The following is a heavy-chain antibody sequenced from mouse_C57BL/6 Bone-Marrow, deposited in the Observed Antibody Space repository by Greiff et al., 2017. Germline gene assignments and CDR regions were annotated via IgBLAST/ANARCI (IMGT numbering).Heavy chain of an antibody. CDR1: GYTFTGYW. CDR2: ILPGSGST. CDR3: ARSKFITTVVAYYYAMDY. V-gene: IGHV1-9*01. J-gene: IGHJ4*01. Sequence: QVQLKQSGAELMKPGASVKLSCKATGYTFTGYWIEWVKQRPGHGLEWIGEILPGSGSTNYNEKFKGKATFTADTSSNTAYMQLSSLTTEDSAIYYCARSKFITTVVAYYYAMDYWGQGTSVTVSS. D-gene: IGHD1-1*01.